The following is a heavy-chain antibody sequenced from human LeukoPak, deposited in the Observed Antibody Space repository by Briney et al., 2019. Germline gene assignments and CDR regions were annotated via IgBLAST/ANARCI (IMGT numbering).Heavy chain of an antibody. V-gene: IGHV3-48*02. D-gene: IGHD1-1*01. CDR3: ARMLERYFDY. J-gene: IGHJ4*02. CDR1: GFTFNNYS. CDR2: ISSGSSTI. Sequence: GGSLRLSCEGSGFTFNNYSMNWVRQAPGKGLEWVSYISSGSSTIYYADSVKGRFTISRDNAKNSLYLQMNSLSDEDTAVYYCARMLERYFDYWGQGTLVTVSS.